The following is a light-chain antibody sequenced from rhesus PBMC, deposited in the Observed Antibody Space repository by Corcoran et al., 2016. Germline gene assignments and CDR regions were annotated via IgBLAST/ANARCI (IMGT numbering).Light chain of an antibody. Sequence: DIQMTQSPSSLSASVGDRVTITCRASENVNNYLNWYQQKPGKAPKLLIYKASTLQSGVPSRFSGSGSGTEYTFTISSLQPEDVATYYCQHGYGTPLTVGGGTKVELK. CDR1: ENVNNY. J-gene: IGKJ4*01. V-gene: IGKV1-74*01. CDR3: QHGYGTPLT. CDR2: KAS.